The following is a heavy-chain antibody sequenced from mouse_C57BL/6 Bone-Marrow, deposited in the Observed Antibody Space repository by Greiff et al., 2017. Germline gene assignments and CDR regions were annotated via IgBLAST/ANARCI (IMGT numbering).Heavy chain of an antibody. CDR1: GFTFSSYG. V-gene: IGHV5-6*01. CDR2: ISSGGSYT. Sequence: EVKLVESGGDLVKPGGSLKLSCAASGFTFSSYGMSWVRQTPDKRLEWVATISSGGSYTYYPDSVKGRFTISRDNAKYTLYLQMSSLKSEDTAMYYCAILLCGLYWGQGTSVTVSS. J-gene: IGHJ4*01. D-gene: IGHD2-10*01. CDR3: AILLCGLY.